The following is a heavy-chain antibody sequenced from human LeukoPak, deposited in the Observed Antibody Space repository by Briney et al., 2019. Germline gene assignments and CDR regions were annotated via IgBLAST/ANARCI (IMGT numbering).Heavy chain of an antibody. CDR2: ISAYNGNT. J-gene: IGHJ4*02. CDR1: GYTFTNYG. Sequence: ASVKVSCKASGYTFTNYGISWERQAPGQGLEWMGWISAYNGNTNYAQKLQGRVTMTTDTSTSTAYMELRSLRSDDTAVYYCARDSVTPASRTRFDYWGQGTLVTVSS. CDR3: ARDSVTPASRTRFDY. V-gene: IGHV1-18*04. D-gene: IGHD2-2*01.